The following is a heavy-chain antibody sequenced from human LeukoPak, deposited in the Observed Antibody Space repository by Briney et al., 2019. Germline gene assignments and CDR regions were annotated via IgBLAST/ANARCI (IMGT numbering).Heavy chain of an antibody. CDR3: AKEGHYYGSGSYFPFDY. J-gene: IGHJ4*02. CDR1: GFTFSGYS. Sequence: PGGSLRLSCAASGFTFSGYSMNWVRQAPGKGLEWVSSISSSSSYIYYADSVKGRFTISRDNAKNSLYLQMNSLRAEDTAVYYCAKEGHYYGSGSYFPFDYWGQGTLVTVSS. CDR2: ISSSSSYI. D-gene: IGHD3-10*01. V-gene: IGHV3-21*01.